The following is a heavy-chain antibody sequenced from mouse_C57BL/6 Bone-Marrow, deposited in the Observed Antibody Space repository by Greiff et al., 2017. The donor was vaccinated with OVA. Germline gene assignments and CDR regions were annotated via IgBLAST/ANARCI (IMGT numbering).Heavy chain of an antibody. V-gene: IGHV14-4*01. CDR3: TTYRY. CDR1: GFNIKDDY. Sequence: EVQLQQSGAELVRPGASVKLSCTASGFNIKDDYMHWVKERPEQGLEWIGWIDPENGDTEYASKFQGKATITADTSSKAVYLHLSSLTSEDTAVYYCTTYRYWGQGTTLTVPS. CDR2: IDPENGDT. J-gene: IGHJ2*01.